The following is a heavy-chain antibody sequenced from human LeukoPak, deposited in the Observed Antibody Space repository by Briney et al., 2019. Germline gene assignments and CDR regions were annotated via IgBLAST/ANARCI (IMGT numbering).Heavy chain of an antibody. V-gene: IGHV3-21*04. Sequence: PGGSLRLSCAASGFTFSSYSMNWVRQAPGKGLEWVSSISSRSTYIYYADSVKGRFTISRDNAKNALYLQMNSLTAEDTALYHCARDRSYGSFDYWGQGTLVTVSS. J-gene: IGHJ4*02. CDR3: ARDRSYGSFDY. CDR1: GFTFSSYS. D-gene: IGHD5-18*01. CDR2: ISSRSTYI.